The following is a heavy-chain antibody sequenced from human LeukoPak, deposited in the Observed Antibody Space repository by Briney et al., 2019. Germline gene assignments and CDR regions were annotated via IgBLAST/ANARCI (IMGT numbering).Heavy chain of an antibody. CDR1: GFSLGTSGMC. Sequence: SGPALVKPTQTLTLTCTFSGFSLGTSGMCESWIRQPPGKALEWLARIDWDDDKYYSTSLKTRLTISKDTSKNQVVLTMTNMDPVDTATYYCARIKRDSSGYYYGWYFDLWGRGTLVTVSS. CDR3: ARIKRDSSGYYYGWYFDL. V-gene: IGHV2-70*11. D-gene: IGHD3-22*01. CDR2: IDWDDDK. J-gene: IGHJ2*01.